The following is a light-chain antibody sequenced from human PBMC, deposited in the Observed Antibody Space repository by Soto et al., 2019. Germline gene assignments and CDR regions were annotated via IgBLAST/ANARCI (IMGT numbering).Light chain of an antibody. J-gene: IGKJ4*02. V-gene: IGKV1-9*01. CDR2: AAS. CDR1: KGISRY. CDR3: QQLNTYPVT. Sequence: IQFTQSPSSLSASVGGSLTITCRASKGISRYLSWYQQKPGRAPKLLISAASTLQSGVPARFSGSGSGTDFTLSITSLQPEDFATYYCQQLNTYPVTFGGGTKVDIK.